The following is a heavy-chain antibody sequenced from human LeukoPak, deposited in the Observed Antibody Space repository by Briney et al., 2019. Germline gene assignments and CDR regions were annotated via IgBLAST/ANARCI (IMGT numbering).Heavy chain of an antibody. CDR3: ARQNDFRLDY. D-gene: IGHD3-3*01. CDR2: IYPGDSDT. CDR1: GYSFTSYW. Sequence: AGESLKISCKGSGYSFTSYWIGWVRQMPGKGLEWMGIIYPGDSDTRYSPSLQGQVTISVDTSIGTAYLQWSSLKASDTAIYYCARQNDFRLDYWGQGTLVTVSS. V-gene: IGHV5-51*01. J-gene: IGHJ4*02.